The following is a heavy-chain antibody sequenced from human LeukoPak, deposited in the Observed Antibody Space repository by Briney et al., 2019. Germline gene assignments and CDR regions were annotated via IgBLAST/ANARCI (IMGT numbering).Heavy chain of an antibody. CDR1: GYTLTDFG. CDR2: ISDFNGLT. V-gene: IGHV1-18*01. D-gene: IGHD2-15*01. CDR3: ARGLGYCSGGTCPNDY. Sequence: ASVKVSCKTSGYTLTDFGLSWVRQAPGQGLEWMGWISDFNGLTKYAQKVQDRVTMTTDASTSTAYMELRSLTSGDTAIYYCARGLGYCSGGTCPNDYWGQGTLVTVSS. J-gene: IGHJ4*02.